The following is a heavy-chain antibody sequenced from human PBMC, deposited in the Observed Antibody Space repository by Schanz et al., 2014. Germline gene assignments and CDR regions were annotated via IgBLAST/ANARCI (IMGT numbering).Heavy chain of an antibody. D-gene: IGHD3-3*01. CDR1: GFSVGNKY. V-gene: IGHV3-66*01. CDR3: VRDSFFAFDY. CDR2: IYIGGNT. J-gene: IGHJ4*02. Sequence: EVQLLESGGGLVQPGGSLRLSCAASGFSVGNKYMNWVRQAPGKGLEWVSFIYIGGNTYYADSVKGRFTISRDNSKNTLYLQMNSLRAEDTAVYYCVRDSFFAFDYWGQGTLVTVSS.